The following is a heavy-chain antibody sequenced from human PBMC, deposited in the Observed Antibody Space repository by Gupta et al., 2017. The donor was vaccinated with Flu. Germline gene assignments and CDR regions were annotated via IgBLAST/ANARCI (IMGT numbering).Heavy chain of an antibody. CDR3: ARGHLAN. J-gene: IGHJ4*02. CDR2: ISSSDVK. CDR1: GFTFSSYD. D-gene: IGHD3-16*01. V-gene: IGHV3-48*03. Sequence: ELQLVESGGGLVQPGGSLRLSCAASGFTFSSYDMRWVRQAPGRGLEGVSCISSSDVKYYGDPVRGRFTIYRDNAKNSLYRQMSGRRDEDTDVYYCARGHLANWGQGTLVTVSS.